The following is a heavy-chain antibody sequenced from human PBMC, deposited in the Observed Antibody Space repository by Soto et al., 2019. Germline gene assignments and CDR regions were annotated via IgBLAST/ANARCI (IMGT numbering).Heavy chain of an antibody. Sequence: SVKVSCKASGYTFTSYDINWVRQATGQGLEWMGWMNPNSGNTGYAQKFQGRVTMTRNTSISTAYMELSSLRSEDTAVYYCARGPPPYYYYYYMDVWGKGTTVTVSS. CDR2: MNPNSGNT. J-gene: IGHJ6*03. CDR3: ARGPPPYYYYYYMDV. CDR1: GYTFTSYD. V-gene: IGHV1-8*01.